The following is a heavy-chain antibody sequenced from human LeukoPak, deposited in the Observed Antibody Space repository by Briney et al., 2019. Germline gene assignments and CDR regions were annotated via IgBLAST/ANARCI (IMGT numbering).Heavy chain of an antibody. D-gene: IGHD1-26*01. V-gene: IGHV3-21*04. CDR2: ISYSGSYI. CDR1: GFSFSDYA. Sequence: PGGSLRLSCAASGFSFSDYAMHWVRQAPGKGLEWVSSISYSGSYIYYADSVKGRFTISRDNAQNSLYLQMNSLRADDTAVYYCVRDRGTYRPIDYWGQGTLVAVSS. J-gene: IGHJ4*02. CDR3: VRDRGTYRPIDY.